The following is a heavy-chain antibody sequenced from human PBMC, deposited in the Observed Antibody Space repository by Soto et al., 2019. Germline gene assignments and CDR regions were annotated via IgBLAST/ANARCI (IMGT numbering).Heavy chain of an antibody. CDR1: GGTFSTYA. CDR2: VIPIHGTV. Sequence: QVRLVQSGAEVKKPGSSVKVSCTASGGTFSTYAITWVRQAPGQGLEWMGGVIPIHGTVNYAQKFQGRVTVIADESTNTAYMELRRLRPEDTAVYYCARAGAERERSYDFWGGAFDSRGQGTRVTVSS. CDR3: ARAGAERERSYDFWGGAFDS. V-gene: IGHV1-69*01. D-gene: IGHD3-3*01. J-gene: IGHJ4*02.